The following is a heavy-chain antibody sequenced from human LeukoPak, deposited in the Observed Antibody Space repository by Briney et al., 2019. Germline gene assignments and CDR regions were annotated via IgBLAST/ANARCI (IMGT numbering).Heavy chain of an antibody. J-gene: IGHJ6*04. Sequence: GGSLRLSCAASGFSFSSYEMNWVRQAPGKGLEWVSYLSSSGSIIYYADSVKGRFTISRDNAKNSLYLQMNSLRAEDTAVYYCAELGITIIGGVWGKGTTVTISS. V-gene: IGHV3-48*03. CDR1: GFSFSSYE. CDR3: AELGITIIGGV. CDR2: LSSSGSII. D-gene: IGHD3-10*02.